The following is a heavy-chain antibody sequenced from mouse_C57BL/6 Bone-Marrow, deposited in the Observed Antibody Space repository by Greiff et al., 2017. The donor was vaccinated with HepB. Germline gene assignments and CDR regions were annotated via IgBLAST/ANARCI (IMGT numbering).Heavy chain of an antibody. CDR1: GFTFSDYG. J-gene: IGHJ3*01. V-gene: IGHV5-17*01. CDR3: ARRYGVAY. D-gene: IGHD2-14*01. CDR2: ISSGSSTI. Sequence: EVQRVESGGGLVKPGGSLKLSCAASGFTFSDYGMHWVRQAPEKGLEWVAYISSGSSTIYYADTVKGRFTISRDNAKNTLFLRMTCLGSEDTAMYYCARRYGVAYWGQGTLVTVSA.